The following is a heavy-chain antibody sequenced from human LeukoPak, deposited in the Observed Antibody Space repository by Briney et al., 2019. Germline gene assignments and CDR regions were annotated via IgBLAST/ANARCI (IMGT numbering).Heavy chain of an antibody. J-gene: IGHJ6*02. CDR3: AKDMGTLAAAHYGMDV. Sequence: GGSLRLSCAASGFTFDDYAMHWVRQAPGKGLEWVSGISWNSGSIGYADSVKGRFTISRDNAKNSLYLQMNSLRAEDTASYYCAKDMGTLAAAHYGMDVWGQGTTVTVSS. CDR1: GFTFDDYA. D-gene: IGHD6-13*01. V-gene: IGHV3-9*01. CDR2: ISWNSGSI.